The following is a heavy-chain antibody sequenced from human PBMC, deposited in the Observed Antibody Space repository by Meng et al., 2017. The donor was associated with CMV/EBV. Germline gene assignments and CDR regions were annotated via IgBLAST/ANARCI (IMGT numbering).Heavy chain of an antibody. CDR1: GGTFSSYA. J-gene: IGHJ2*01. V-gene: IGHV1-69*12. CDR2: IIPIFGKA. CDR3: ASVTGIGWWYFDL. Sequence: VEVVQPGAGVKKPGSAVNVACKASGGTFSSYAFRWGRQAPGQGLELMGGIIPIFGKANYAQKFQGRVPINADEYTSTAYMELSSLRSEDTAVYYCASVTGIGWWYFDLWGRGTLVTVSS. D-gene: IGHD1-20*01.